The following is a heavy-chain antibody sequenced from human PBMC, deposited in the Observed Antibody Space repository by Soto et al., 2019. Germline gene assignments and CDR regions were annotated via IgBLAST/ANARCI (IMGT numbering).Heavy chain of an antibody. Sequence: SVKVSCKASGGTFSSYAISWVRQAPGQGLEWMGGIIPIFGTANYAQKFQGRVTITADESTSTAYMELSSLRSEDTAVYYCARERMTTVTRDYYFDYWGQGTLVTVPQ. D-gene: IGHD4-17*01. CDR1: GGTFSSYA. CDR3: ARERMTTVTRDYYFDY. V-gene: IGHV1-69*13. J-gene: IGHJ4*02. CDR2: IIPIFGTA.